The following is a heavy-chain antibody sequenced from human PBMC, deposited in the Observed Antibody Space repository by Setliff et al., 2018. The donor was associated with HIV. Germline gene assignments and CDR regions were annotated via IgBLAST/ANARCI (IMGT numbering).Heavy chain of an antibody. CDR1: GYTFINYA. Sequence: ASVKVSCKASGYTFINYAMNWVRQAPGQGLEWMGWINTHTGSPTYAQAFTGRFVFSVDTPVTTAYLQISSLKADDTAVYYCARALYGDYGGDINWLDPWGQGTLVTVSS. V-gene: IGHV7-4-1*02. CDR3: ARALYGDYGGDINWLDP. D-gene: IGHD4-17*01. J-gene: IGHJ5*02. CDR2: INTHTGSP.